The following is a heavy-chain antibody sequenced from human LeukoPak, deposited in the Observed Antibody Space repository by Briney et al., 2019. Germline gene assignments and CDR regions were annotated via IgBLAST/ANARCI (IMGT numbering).Heavy chain of an antibody. Sequence: ASVKVSCKASGYTFTSYDINWVRQATGQGLEWMGWMNPNSGNTGYAQKFQGRVTMTRNTSISTAYMELSSLRSEDTAVYYCARASEYYYGSGSYTWFDPWGQGTLVTVSS. CDR2: MNPNSGNT. CDR3: ARASEYYYGSGSYTWFDP. V-gene: IGHV1-8*01. J-gene: IGHJ5*02. D-gene: IGHD3-10*01. CDR1: GYTFTSYD.